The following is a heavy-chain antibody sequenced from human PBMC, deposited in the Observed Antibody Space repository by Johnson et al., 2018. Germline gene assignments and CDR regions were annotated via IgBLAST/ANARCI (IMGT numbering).Heavy chain of an antibody. CDR1: GYTFTSYD. CDR2: MNPNRGNT. J-gene: IGHJ3*02. Sequence: QVQLVQSGAEVTKPGASVKVSCKASGYTFTSYDINWVRQATGQGLEWMGWMNPNRGNTGYAQKFQGRVTMTRNTSISTAYMELSSLRSEDTAVYYWAREMDSGSRDAFDIWGQGTMVTVSS. V-gene: IGHV1-8*01. CDR3: AREMDSGSRDAFDI. D-gene: IGHD1-26*01.